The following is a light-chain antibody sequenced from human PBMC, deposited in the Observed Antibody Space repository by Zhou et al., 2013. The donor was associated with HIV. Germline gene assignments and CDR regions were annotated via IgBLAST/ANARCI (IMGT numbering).Light chain of an antibody. CDR1: QSLVSSDGNTY. CDR3: MQGTHWDVD. V-gene: IGKV2D-30*01. Sequence: DVVMTQSPLSLPVTLGQPASISCRSSQSLVSSDGNTYLNWFQQRPGQSPRRLIYKVSNWDSGVPHRFSGSGSGTDFTLKISRVEAEDVGVYYCMQGTHWDVDFGQGTKLEIK. CDR2: KVS. J-gene: IGKJ2*01.